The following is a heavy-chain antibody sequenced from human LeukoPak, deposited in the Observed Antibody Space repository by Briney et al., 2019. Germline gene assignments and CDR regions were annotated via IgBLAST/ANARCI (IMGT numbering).Heavy chain of an antibody. D-gene: IGHD2-8*01. CDR1: GFTFSSYG. V-gene: IGHV3-7*03. Sequence: PGGSLRLSCAASGFTFSSYGMHWVRQAPGKGLEWVANIKQDGSEKYYVESVKGRFIISRDNVENSVYLQMNSLRVEDTAVYYCATANGDEDYWGQGTLVTVAS. J-gene: IGHJ4*02. CDR2: IKQDGSEK. CDR3: ATANGDEDY.